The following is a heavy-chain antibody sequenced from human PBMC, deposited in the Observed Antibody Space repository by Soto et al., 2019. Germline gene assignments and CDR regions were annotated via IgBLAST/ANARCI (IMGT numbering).Heavy chain of an antibody. V-gene: IGHV1-8*01. CDR3: AKDLTAVTPSTTVTTTDY. Sequence: QVQLVQSGAEVKKPGASVKVSCKASGYTFTSYDINWVRQATGQGLEWMGWMNPNSGNTGYAQKFQGRVTMTRNTSISTAYMELSSLRSEDTAVYYCAKDLTAVTPSTTVTTTDYWGQGTLVTVSS. CDR2: MNPNSGNT. CDR1: GYTFTSYD. J-gene: IGHJ4*02. D-gene: IGHD4-4*01.